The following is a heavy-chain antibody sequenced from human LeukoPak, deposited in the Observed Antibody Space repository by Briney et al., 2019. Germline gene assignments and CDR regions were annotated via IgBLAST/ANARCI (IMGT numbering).Heavy chain of an antibody. Sequence: GASVKVSCKASGYTFTSYGISWVRQAPGQGLEWMGWISAYNGNTNYAQKLQGRVTMTTDTSTSTAYMELRGLRSDDTAVYYCARGTLGDSSGYYSNPDGWFDPWGQGTLVTVSS. CDR2: ISAYNGNT. CDR3: ARGTLGDSSGYYSNPDGWFDP. J-gene: IGHJ5*02. CDR1: GYTFTSYG. D-gene: IGHD3-22*01. V-gene: IGHV1-18*01.